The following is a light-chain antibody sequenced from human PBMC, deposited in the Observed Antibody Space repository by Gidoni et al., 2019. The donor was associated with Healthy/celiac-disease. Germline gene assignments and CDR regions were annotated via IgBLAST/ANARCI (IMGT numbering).Light chain of an antibody. Sequence: EIVLTQSPATLSLSPGERATLSCRDSQSVSSYLAWYQQQPGQAPRLLIYDASNRATGIPARFSGSGSGTDFTLTISSLEPEDFAVYYCQQRSNWPPTFGGGTKVEIK. CDR3: QQRSNWPPT. V-gene: IGKV3-11*01. CDR2: DAS. CDR1: QSVSSY. J-gene: IGKJ4*01.